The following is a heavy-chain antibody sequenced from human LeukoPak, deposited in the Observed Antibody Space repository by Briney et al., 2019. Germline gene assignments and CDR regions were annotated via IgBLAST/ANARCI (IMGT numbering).Heavy chain of an antibody. D-gene: IGHD3-22*01. V-gene: IGHV3-30-3*01. CDR1: GFTFSSYA. CDR2: ISYDGSNK. Sequence: GGSLRLSCAASGFTFSSYAMHWVRQAPGKGLEWVAVISYDGSNKYYADSVKGRFTISRDDSKNTLYLQMNSLRAEDTAVYYCAKDANYYDSSKQAFDIWGQGTMVTVSS. CDR3: AKDANYYDSSKQAFDI. J-gene: IGHJ3*02.